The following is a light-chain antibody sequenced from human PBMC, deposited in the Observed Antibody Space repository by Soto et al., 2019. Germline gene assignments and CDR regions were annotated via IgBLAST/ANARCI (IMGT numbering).Light chain of an antibody. J-gene: IGLJ2*01. V-gene: IGLV1-51*01. CDR3: GTWDTSLRAVV. CDR1: SSNIGSNY. CDR2: DNN. Sequence: QSVLTQPPSMSATPGQKVTISCSGSSSNIGSNYVSWYQQLPGTAPKLLIYDNNKRPSGIPDRFSGSKSGTSATLGITGLQTGDEADYYCGTWDTSLRAVVFGGGTKLTVL.